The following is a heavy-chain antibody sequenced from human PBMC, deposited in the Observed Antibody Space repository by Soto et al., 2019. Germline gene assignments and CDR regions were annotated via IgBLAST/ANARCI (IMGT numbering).Heavy chain of an antibody. CDR1: GYSFAGYW. CDR2: IDPSDSQT. CDR3: ARQIYDSDTGPNFQYYFDP. V-gene: IGHV5-10-1*01. J-gene: IGHJ4*02. D-gene: IGHD3-22*01. Sequence: GASLKISCMGSGYSFAGYWITWVRQKPGKGLEWMGRIDPSDSQTYYSPSFRGHVTISVTKSITTVFLQWSSLRASDTAMYYCARQIYDSDTGPNFQYYFDPWGQGTPVTVSS.